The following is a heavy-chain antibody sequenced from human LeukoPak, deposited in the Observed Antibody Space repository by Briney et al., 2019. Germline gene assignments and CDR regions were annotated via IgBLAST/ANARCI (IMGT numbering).Heavy chain of an antibody. J-gene: IGHJ4*02. CDR2: IIPILGIA. CDR3: ARSGISQWELAVDY. D-gene: IGHD1-26*01. CDR1: GGTFSSYA. Sequence: GASVKVSCKASGGTFSSYAISWVRQAPGQGLEWMGRIIPILGIANYAQKFQGRVTITADKSTSTAYMELSSLRSEDTAVYYCARSGISQWELAVDYWGQGTLVTVSS. V-gene: IGHV1-69*04.